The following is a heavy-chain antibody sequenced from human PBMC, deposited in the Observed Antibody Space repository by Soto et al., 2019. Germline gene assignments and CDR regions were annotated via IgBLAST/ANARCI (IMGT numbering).Heavy chain of an antibody. CDR2: ISYDGSNK. CDR3: AKDVTMIVVDHSRGY. D-gene: IGHD3-22*01. CDR1: GFTFSSYG. V-gene: IGHV3-30*18. Sequence: QVQLVESGGGVVQPGRSLRLSCAASGFTFSSYGMHWVRQAPGKGLEWVAVISYDGSNKYYADSVKGRFTISRDNSKNTLYLQMNSLRAEDTAVYYCAKDVTMIVVDHSRGYWGQGSLVTVSS. J-gene: IGHJ4*02.